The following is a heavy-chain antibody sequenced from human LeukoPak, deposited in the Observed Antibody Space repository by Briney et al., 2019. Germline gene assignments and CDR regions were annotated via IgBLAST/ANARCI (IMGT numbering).Heavy chain of an antibody. D-gene: IGHD3-10*01. CDR1: EFSFSTYW. J-gene: IGHJ6*03. CDR2: IKEDGTER. Sequence: GGSLRLSCAASEFSFSTYWMSWVRQAPGKGLEWVANIKEDGTERYYVGSVKGRFAISRDNAKKSLYLQMNSLRDDDTAVYFCARSPAGDAWPPAYYMDVWGKGTTVTVSS. CDR3: ARSPAGDAWPPAYYMDV. V-gene: IGHV3-7*01.